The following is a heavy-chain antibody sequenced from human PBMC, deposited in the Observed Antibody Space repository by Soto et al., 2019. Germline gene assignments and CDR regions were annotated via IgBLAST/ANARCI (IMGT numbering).Heavy chain of an antibody. D-gene: IGHD5-18*01. V-gene: IGHV4-4*02. CDR3: ARDHAYSYGVDWFDP. CDR1: GGSISSSNW. Sequence: QVQLQESGPGLVKPSGTLSLTCAVSGGSISSSNWWSWVRQPPGKGLEWIGEIYHSGSTNYNPSLKSRVTISVDTSKNQFSLKLSSVTAADTAVYYCARDHAYSYGVDWFDPWGQGTLVTVSS. J-gene: IGHJ5*02. CDR2: IYHSGST.